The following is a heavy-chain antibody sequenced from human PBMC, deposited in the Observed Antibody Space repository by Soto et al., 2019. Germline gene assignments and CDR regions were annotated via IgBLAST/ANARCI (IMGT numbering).Heavy chain of an antibody. CDR3: ALVPAAIRYYYYGMDV. CDR2: ISAYNGNT. Sequence: GASVKVSCKASGYTFTSYGISWVRQAPGQGLEWMGWISAYNGNTNYAQKLQGRVTMTTDTSTSTAYMELRSLRSDDTAVYYCALVPAAIRYYYYGMDVWGQGTTVTVSS. CDR1: GYTFTSYG. V-gene: IGHV1-18*01. D-gene: IGHD2-2*01. J-gene: IGHJ6*02.